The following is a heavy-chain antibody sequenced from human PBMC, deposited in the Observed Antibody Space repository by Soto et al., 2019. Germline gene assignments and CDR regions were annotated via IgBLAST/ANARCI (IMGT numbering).Heavy chain of an antibody. CDR1: NASFSSTNYS. Sequence: QLQLQESGSRLFKPSQTLSLTCNVSNASFSSTNYSWSRLRHPPGKGLEWIGYIYPSGTTYFNPSLKSRVAMSIDKSRNQFSLNLYSVTAADTAVYYCARSRGYGGDSFDYWGQGALVAVSS. CDR3: ARSRGYGGDSFDY. CDR2: IYPSGTT. J-gene: IGHJ4*02. V-gene: IGHV4-30-2*01. D-gene: IGHD6-25*01.